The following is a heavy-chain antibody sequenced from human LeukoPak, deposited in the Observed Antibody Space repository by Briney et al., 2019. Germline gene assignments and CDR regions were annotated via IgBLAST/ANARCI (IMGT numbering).Heavy chain of an antibody. D-gene: IGHD3-22*01. V-gene: IGHV4-34*01. CDR3: ARLAGGYYYFDY. CDR2: INHSGST. J-gene: IGHJ4*02. CDR1: GGSFSGYS. Sequence: PSETLSLTCAVYGGSFSGYSWSWIRQPPGKGLEWIGEINHSGSTNYNPSLKSRVTISVDTSKNQFSLKLSSVTAADTAVYYCARLAGGYYYFDYWGQGTLVTVSS.